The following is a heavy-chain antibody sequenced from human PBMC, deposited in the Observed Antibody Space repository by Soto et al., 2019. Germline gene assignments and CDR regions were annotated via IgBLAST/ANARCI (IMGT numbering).Heavy chain of an antibody. Sequence: TSETLSLTCSVSGGSISSFYWNWIRQPAGKGLEWIGRIYRNGHTDYNPSLNSRVTMAVDTSKHQFSLQLSSVTAADTATYYCARGPSTSSIGTFDIWGQGTMVTVSS. CDR1: GGSISSFY. CDR2: IYRNGHT. J-gene: IGHJ3*02. CDR3: ARGPSTSSIGTFDI. V-gene: IGHV4-4*07. D-gene: IGHD6-6*01.